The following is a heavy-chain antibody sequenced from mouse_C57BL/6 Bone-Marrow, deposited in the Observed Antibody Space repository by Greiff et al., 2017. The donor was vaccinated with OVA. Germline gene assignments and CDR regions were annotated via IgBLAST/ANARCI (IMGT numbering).Heavy chain of an antibody. CDR2: IDPSDSYT. J-gene: IGHJ1*03. Sequence: VQLQQPGAELVRPGPSVKLSCKASGYTFTSYWMHWVKQRPGQGLEWIGVIDPSDSYTNYNQKFKGKATLTVDTSSSTAYMQLSSLTSEDSAVYYCATHYYGSSYWYFDVWGTGTTVTVSS. CDR3: ATHYYGSSYWYFDV. D-gene: IGHD1-1*01. V-gene: IGHV1-59*01. CDR1: GYTFTSYW.